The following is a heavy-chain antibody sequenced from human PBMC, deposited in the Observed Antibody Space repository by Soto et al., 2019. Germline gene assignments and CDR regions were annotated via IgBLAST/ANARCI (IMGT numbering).Heavy chain of an antibody. V-gene: IGHV3-48*01. Sequence: GGSLRLSCAASGFTFSIYSMNWVRHAPGKGLEWVSYISRSSNTIYYAESVKGRFTISRDNAKNSLYLQMNSLRAEDTAVYFCVFLCWQQRSAGSNDFSGQATLVSVSS. D-gene: IGHD2-15*01. CDR2: ISRSSNTI. CDR3: VFLCWQQRSAGSNDF. J-gene: IGHJ4*02. CDR1: GFTFSIYS.